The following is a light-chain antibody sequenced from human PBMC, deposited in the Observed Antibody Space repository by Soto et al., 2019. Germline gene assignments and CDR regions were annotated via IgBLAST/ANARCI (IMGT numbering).Light chain of an antibody. CDR1: QSVSSN. J-gene: IGKJ5*01. Sequence: EIVTAQPPATPCVSPGERPTHSYQASQSVSSNLAWYQQKPGQAPTLLIYGASTRATGIPARFSGSGSGTEFTLTISSLQSEDFAVYYCQQYNNWPPITVGQGTRLEIK. CDR2: GAS. CDR3: QQYNNWPPIT. V-gene: IGKV3-15*01.